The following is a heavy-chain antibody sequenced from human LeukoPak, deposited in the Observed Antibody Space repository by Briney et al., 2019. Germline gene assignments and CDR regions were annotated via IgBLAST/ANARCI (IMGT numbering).Heavy chain of an antibody. V-gene: IGHV3-21*01. J-gene: IGHJ4*02. CDR3: ARIGAGSSRDY. CDR1: GFTFSNFA. CDR2: IVGSSST. D-gene: IGHD6-13*01. Sequence: PGGSLRLSCAAPGFTFSNFAMTWVRQAPGKGLEWVSSIVGSSSTYYADSLKGRFTISSDNAKNSLYLQMNSLRAEDTAVYYCARIGAGSSRDYWGQGTLVTVSS.